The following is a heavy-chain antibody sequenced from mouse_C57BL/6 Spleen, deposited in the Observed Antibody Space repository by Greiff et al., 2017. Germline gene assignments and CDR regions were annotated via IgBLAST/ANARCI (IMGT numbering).Heavy chain of an antibody. CDR2: ISNLAYSI. V-gene: IGHV5-15*01. CDR3: ARGAQATWFAY. D-gene: IGHD3-2*02. Sequence: EVKLMESGGGLVQPGGSLKLSCAASGFTFSDYGMAWVRQAPRKGPEWVAFISNLAYSIYYADTVTGRFTISRENAKNTLYLEMSSLRSEDTAMYYCARGAQATWFAYWGQGTLVTVSA. CDR1: GFTFSDYG. J-gene: IGHJ3*01.